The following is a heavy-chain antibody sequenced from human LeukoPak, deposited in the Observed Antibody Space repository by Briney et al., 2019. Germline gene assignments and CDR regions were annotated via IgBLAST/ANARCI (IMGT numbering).Heavy chain of an antibody. CDR2: ISSSSSTI. CDR3: ARVGLTYYYDSSGYNWFDP. V-gene: IGHV3-48*01. Sequence: PGGSLRLSCAASGFTFGSYSMNWVRQAPGKGLEWVSYISSSSSTIYYADSVKGRFTISRDNAKNSLYLQMNSLRAEDTAVYYCARVGLTYYYDSSGYNWFDPWGQGTLVTVSS. CDR1: GFTFGSYS. D-gene: IGHD3-22*01. J-gene: IGHJ5*02.